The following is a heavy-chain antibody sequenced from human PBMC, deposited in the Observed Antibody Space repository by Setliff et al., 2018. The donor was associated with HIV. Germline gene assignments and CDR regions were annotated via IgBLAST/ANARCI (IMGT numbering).Heavy chain of an antibody. Sequence: PSETLSLTCTVSGASITSHYWSWIRQSPGRELEWIGYIYSTGSTNYNPSLQSRVTISMVASRNQFSLKVTSVTAADTAVYYCARHNCGTTACYGVVVWGQGTMVTVSS. CDR2: IYSTGST. CDR3: ARHNCGTTACYGVVV. D-gene: IGHD2-2*01. J-gene: IGHJ3*01. CDR1: GASITSHY. V-gene: IGHV4-59*11.